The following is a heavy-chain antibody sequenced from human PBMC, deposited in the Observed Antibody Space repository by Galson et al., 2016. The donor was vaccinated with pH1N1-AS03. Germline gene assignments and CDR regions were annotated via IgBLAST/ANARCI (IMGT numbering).Heavy chain of an antibody. CDR3: AQDRGGTGDFDK. D-gene: IGHD7-27*01. V-gene: IGHV1-3*01. J-gene: IGHJ4*02. CDR2: INPANGET. CDR1: GYTFIGYV. Sequence: SVKVSCKASGYTFIGYVIHWVRQAPGQRLEWMGWINPANGETQSSQRFQGKFTLTTDTSASTAYMELSSLGSEDTAVYYCAQDRGGTGDFDKWGQGTLVTVSS.